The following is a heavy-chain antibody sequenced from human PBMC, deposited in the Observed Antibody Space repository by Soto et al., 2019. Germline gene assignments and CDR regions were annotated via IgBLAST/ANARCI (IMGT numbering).Heavy chain of an antibody. V-gene: IGHV3-53*01. CDR2: IYRGGST. CDR3: AKGINYCGGDCYSAYYYYGMDV. D-gene: IGHD2-21*02. Sequence: EVQLVESGGGLIQPGGSLRLSCAASGFTVSSNYMNWVRQAPGKGLEWVSVIYRGGSTYYADSVKGRFTISRDNSKSTLYLQMNSLRAEDTAVYYCAKGINYCGGDCYSAYYYYGMDVWGQGTTVTVSS. CDR1: GFTVSSNY. J-gene: IGHJ6*02.